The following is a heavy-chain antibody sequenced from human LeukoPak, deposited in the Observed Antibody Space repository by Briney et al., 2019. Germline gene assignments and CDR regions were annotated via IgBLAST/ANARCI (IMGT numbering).Heavy chain of an antibody. V-gene: IGHV3-30*04. CDR3: ARVQGGGYRTADS. CDR1: GFTFSNYI. J-gene: IGHJ4*02. Sequence: GGSLRLSCSASGFTFSNYIMHWVRQAPGKGLDWVAVIIENGNRQYYADSVKGRFTISRDNSKNTLFLQMNSLRGEDTAMYYCARVQGGGYRTADSWGQGTLVTVS. CDR2: IIENGNRQ. D-gene: IGHD6-25*01.